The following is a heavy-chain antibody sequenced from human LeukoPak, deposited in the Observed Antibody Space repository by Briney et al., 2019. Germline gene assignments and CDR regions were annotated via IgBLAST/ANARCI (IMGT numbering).Heavy chain of an antibody. V-gene: IGHV1-2*02. Sequence: ASVKVSCKASGYTFSDYYIHWVRQAPGQGLEWMGWITPNSGGTKYAQRFQGRVTMTRDTSISTAYMDLSSLGSDDTAVFYCVRGIKMGTTTDAFDIWGQGTMVTVSS. J-gene: IGHJ3*02. CDR1: GYTFSDYY. D-gene: IGHD5-24*01. CDR2: ITPNSGGT. CDR3: VRGIKMGTTTDAFDI.